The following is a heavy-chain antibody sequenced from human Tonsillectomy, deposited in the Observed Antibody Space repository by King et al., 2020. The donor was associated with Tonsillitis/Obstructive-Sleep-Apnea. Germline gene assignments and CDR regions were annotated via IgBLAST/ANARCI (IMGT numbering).Heavy chain of an antibody. CDR1: GFTFSSYG. D-gene: IGHD5-18*01. CDR3: ARKXNTXXVYYXYYYMDV. CDR2: IWYDGSNK. V-gene: IGHV3-33*01. Sequence: QLVQSGGGVVQPGRSLRLSCAASGFTFSSYGMHWVRQAPGKGLEWVAVIWYDGSNKYYADSVKGRFTISRDNSKNTLYLQMNSLRAEDTAVYYCARKXNTXXVYYXYYYMDVWGKGTTVTVSS. J-gene: IGHJ6*03.